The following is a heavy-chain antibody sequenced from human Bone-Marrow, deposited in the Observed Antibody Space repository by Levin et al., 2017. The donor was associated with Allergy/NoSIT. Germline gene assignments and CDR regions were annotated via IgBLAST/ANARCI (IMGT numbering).Heavy chain of an antibody. Sequence: RAGGSLRLSCSVSGDSISSTNYYWGWIRQPPGKGLEWIGSIYYSGIKEYNPSLKSRVTMSVDTSKNQFTLNLSSVTAADTAVYYCARHVPVAGLAAGHFDYWGQGTLVTVSS. J-gene: IGHJ4*02. D-gene: IGHD6-19*01. V-gene: IGHV4-39*01. CDR2: IYYSGIK. CDR1: GDSISSTNYY. CDR3: ARHVPVAGLAAGHFDY.